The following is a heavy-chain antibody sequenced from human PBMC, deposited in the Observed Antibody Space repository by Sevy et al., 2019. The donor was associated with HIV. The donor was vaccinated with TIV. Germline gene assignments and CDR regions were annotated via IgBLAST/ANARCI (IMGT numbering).Heavy chain of an antibody. Sequence: GGSLRLSCAASGFAFYDYSMSWIRQAPGKGLEWVATLCFGCGKINYGDSVKGRFTISRDNSKNSFYLQMDNLRVEDTARYYCAREGCTRPNDYWGQGTRVTVSS. CDR3: AREGCTRPNDY. J-gene: IGHJ4*02. CDR2: LCFGCGKI. D-gene: IGHD2-8*01. CDR1: GFAFYDYS. V-gene: IGHV3-23*01.